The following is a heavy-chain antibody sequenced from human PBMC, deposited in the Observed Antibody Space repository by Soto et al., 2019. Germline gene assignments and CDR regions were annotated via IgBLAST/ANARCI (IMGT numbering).Heavy chain of an antibody. CDR2: IYYSGST. J-gene: IGHJ6*02. CDR1: GGSISSSSHY. CDR3: AGQPAAGSYYDLGSYYYYYAMDV. V-gene: IGHV4-39*01. Sequence: SETLSLTCTVSGGSISSSSHYWGWIRQPPGKGLEWIGSIYYSGSTYYNPSLKSRVTISVDTSKNQFSLKLSSVTAADTAVYYCAGQPAAGSYYDLGSYYYYYAMDVWGQGTTVTVSS. D-gene: IGHD3-10*01.